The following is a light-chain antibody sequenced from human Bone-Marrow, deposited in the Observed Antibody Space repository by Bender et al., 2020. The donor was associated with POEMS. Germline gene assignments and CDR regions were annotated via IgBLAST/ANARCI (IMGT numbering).Light chain of an antibody. CDR1: NSDVGAYNY. CDR3: CSYAGSSSPWV. Sequence: QSALTQPRSVSGSPRQSVTISCTGTNSDVGAYNYVYWYQQHPGKAPKLIIYDVTNRPSGVPDRFSGSKSGNTASLSISGLQTEDESEFYCCSYAGSSSPWVFGGGTKLTVL. CDR2: DVT. V-gene: IGLV2-11*01. J-gene: IGLJ3*02.